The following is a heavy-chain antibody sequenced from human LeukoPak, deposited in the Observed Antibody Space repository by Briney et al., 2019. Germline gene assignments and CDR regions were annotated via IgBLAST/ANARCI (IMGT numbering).Heavy chain of an antibody. J-gene: IGHJ4*02. CDR3: ARDPHGDYVLDY. Sequence: PGGSLRLPCAASGFTFSSYGMHWVRQAPGKGLEWVAVIWYDGSNKYYADSVKGRFTISRDNSKNTLYLQMNSLRAEDTAVYYCARDPHGDYVLDYWGQGTLVTVSS. CDR1: GFTFSSYG. D-gene: IGHD4-17*01. CDR2: IWYDGSNK. V-gene: IGHV3-33*01.